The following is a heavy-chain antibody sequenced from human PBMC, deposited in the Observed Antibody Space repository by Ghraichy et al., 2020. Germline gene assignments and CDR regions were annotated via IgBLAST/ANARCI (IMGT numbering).Heavy chain of an antibody. V-gene: IGHV4-39*01. Sequence: SETLSLTCTVSGGSISSSSYYWGWIRQPPGKGLEWIGSIYYSGSTYYNPSLKSRVTISVDTSKNQFSLKLSSVTAADTAVYYCSTYAGYSSSLDYWGQGTLVTGSS. J-gene: IGHJ4*02. D-gene: IGHD6-13*01. CDR1: GGSISSSSYY. CDR2: IYYSGST. CDR3: STYAGYSSSLDY.